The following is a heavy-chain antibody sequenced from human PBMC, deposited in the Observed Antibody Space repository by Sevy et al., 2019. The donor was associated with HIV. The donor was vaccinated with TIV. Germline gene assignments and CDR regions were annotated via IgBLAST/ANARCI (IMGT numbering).Heavy chain of an antibody. J-gene: IGHJ3*02. V-gene: IGHV3-21*01. D-gene: IGHD3-10*01. Sequence: GGSLRLSCAASGFTFTTYTMNWVRQAPGKGLEWVSSISGSSNYIYYADSVKGRFTMSRDNPKNSLYLQMNSLRAEDTAVYYCARPYASGSWEAFDIWGQRTMVTVSS. CDR2: ISGSSNYI. CDR1: GFTFTTYT. CDR3: ARPYASGSWEAFDI.